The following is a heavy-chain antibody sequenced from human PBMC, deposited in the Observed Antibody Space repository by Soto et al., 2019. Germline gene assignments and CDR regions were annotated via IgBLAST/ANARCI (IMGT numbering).Heavy chain of an antibody. D-gene: IGHD6-6*01. V-gene: IGHV4-30-4*01. Sequence: SETLSLTCTVSGGSISSGDYYWSWIRQPPGKGLEWIGYIYYSGSTYYNPSLKSRFTISVDTSKNQFSLKLSSVTAADTAVYYCARTTIAARANWFDPWGQGTLVTVSS. J-gene: IGHJ5*02. CDR1: GGSISSGDYY. CDR3: ARTTIAARANWFDP. CDR2: IYYSGST.